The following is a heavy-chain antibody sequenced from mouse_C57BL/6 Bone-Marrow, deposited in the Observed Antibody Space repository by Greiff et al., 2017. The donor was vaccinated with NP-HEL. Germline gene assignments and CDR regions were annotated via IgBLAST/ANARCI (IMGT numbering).Heavy chain of an antibody. CDR1: GFSLSTFGMG. CDR3: ARLVVVRYGDV. J-gene: IGHJ1*03. CDR2: IWWDDDK. Sequence: QVTLKESGPGILQPSQTLSLTCSFSGFSLSTFGMGVGWIRQPSGKGLEWLAHIWWDDDKYYNPALKSRLTISKDTSTSHVFLLIANGDTAETATDYCARLVVVRYGDVWGTGTTGTVSS. D-gene: IGHD1-3*01. V-gene: IGHV8-8*01.